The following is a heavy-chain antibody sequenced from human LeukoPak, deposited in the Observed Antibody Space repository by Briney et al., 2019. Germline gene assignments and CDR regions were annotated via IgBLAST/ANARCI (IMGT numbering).Heavy chain of an antibody. Sequence: SETLSLTCAVYGGCFSGYYWSWIRQPPGKGLEWIGEINHSGSTNYNPSLKSRVTISVDTSKNQFSLKLSSVTAADTAVYYCARGRYYGYWGQGTLVTVSS. J-gene: IGHJ4*02. V-gene: IGHV4-34*01. CDR3: ARGRYYGY. D-gene: IGHD2/OR15-2a*01. CDR2: INHSGST. CDR1: GGCFSGYY.